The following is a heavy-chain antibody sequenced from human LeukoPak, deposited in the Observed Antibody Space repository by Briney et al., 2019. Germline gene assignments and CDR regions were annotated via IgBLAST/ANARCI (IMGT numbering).Heavy chain of an antibody. CDR3: AREGGVYGDYPQ. D-gene: IGHD4-17*01. J-gene: IGHJ4*02. CDR1: GGSISSYY. V-gene: IGHV4-59*01. Sequence: PSQTLSLTCTVSGGSISSYYWSWIRQPPGKGLEWIGYIYYSGSTNYNPSLKSRVTISVDTSKNQFSLKLSSVTAADTAVYYCAREGGVYGDYPQWGQGTLVTVSS. CDR2: IYYSGST.